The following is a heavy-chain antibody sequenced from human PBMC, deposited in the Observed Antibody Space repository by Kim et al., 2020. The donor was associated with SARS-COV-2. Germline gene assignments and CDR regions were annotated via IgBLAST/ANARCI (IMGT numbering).Heavy chain of an antibody. V-gene: IGHV1-69*13. J-gene: IGHJ4*02. D-gene: IGHD3-10*01. CDR3: TTERHYYGSETYHFDY. CDR2: IIPIFGTL. Sequence: SVKVSCRASGGTFSRYTISWVRQARGQGLEWMGGIIPIFGTLTYAHKFQGRVTITADESTNTADMELSSLRSEDTAVYYCTTERHYYGSETYHFDYWGQGTLVTVSS. CDR1: GGTFSRYT.